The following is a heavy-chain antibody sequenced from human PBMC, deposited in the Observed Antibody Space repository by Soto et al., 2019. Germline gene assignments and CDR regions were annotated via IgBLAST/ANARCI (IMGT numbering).Heavy chain of an antibody. Sequence: QVLLVESGGGVVQPGRSLRLSCAASGFTFSSYAMQWVRQAPGKGLEWVAAISYDGSDQYYADSVKGRFTITRDNAKNXXFLQMDSPRADDTAVYHCARALMPGEEPWQEYFQSWGQGPLVAVSS. CDR2: ISYDGSDQ. D-gene: IGHD1-26*01. CDR1: GFTFSSYA. V-gene: IGHV3-30-3*01. J-gene: IGHJ1*01. CDR3: ARALMPGEEPWQEYFQS.